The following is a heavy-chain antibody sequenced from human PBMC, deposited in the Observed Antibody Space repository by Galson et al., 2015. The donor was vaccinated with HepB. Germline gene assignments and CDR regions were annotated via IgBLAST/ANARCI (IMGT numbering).Heavy chain of an antibody. V-gene: IGHV1-69*02. CDR3: VIAAAGGIPYGMDV. CDR2: IIPILGIA. J-gene: IGHJ6*02. D-gene: IGHD6-13*01. CDR1: GGTLSSYT. Sequence: SVKVSCKASGGTLSSYTISWVRQAPGQGLEWMGRIIPILGIANYAQKFQGRVTITADKSTSTAYMELSSLRSEDTAVYYCVIAAAGGIPYGMDVWGQGTTVTVSS.